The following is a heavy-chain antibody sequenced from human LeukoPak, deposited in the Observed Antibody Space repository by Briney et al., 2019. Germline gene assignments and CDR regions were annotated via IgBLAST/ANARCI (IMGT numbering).Heavy chain of an antibody. Sequence: SETLSLTCIVSGGSISSGSYYWSWIRQPAGKGLEWIGRVFTSGSTDYNPSFKSRVTISVDTSKKQVSLRLSSVTAADTAVYYCARGGHSDFDFWGQGTLVTVSS. CDR1: GGSISSGSYY. J-gene: IGHJ4*02. D-gene: IGHD2-21*01. V-gene: IGHV4-61*02. CDR3: ARGGHSDFDF. CDR2: VFTSGST.